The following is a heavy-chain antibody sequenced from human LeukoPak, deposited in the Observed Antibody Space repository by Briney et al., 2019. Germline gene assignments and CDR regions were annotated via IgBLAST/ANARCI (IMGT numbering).Heavy chain of an antibody. D-gene: IGHD6-13*01. CDR2: INHSGST. CDR1: GFTVSSNY. Sequence: GSLRLSCAASGFTVSSNYMSWVRQPPGKGLEWIGEINHSGSTNYNPSLKSRVTISVDTSKNQFSLKLSSVTAADTAVYYCARGSGDYFGLFRRMVSSSWFDYWGQGTLVTVSS. V-gene: IGHV4-34*01. J-gene: IGHJ4*02. CDR3: ARGSGDYFGLFRRMVSSSWFDY.